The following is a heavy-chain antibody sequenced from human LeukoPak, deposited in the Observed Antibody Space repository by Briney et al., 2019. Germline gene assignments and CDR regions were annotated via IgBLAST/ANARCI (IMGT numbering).Heavy chain of an antibody. CDR2: INPNSGDT. V-gene: IGHV1-2*02. Sequence: ASVKASCKASGYTFNGYYMHWVRQAPGQGLEWMGWINPNSGDTKNAQKFQGRVAMTRDTSISTAYIELSRLRSDDTAVYYCARGIFPPFCGGDCYSGYFDYWGQVTLVTVSS. CDR1: GYTFNGYY. J-gene: IGHJ4*02. CDR3: ARGIFPPFCGGDCYSGYFDY. D-gene: IGHD2-21*02.